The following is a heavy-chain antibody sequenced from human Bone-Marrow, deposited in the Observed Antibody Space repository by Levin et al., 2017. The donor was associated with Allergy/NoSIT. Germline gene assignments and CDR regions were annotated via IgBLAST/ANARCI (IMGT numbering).Heavy chain of an antibody. J-gene: IGHJ5*02. CDR2: IIPIFGTP. CDR1: GGTFSSFG. CDR3: ALYHVLYNWFDP. Sequence: KISCKTSGGTFSSFGITWVRQAPGQGLEWMGGIIPIFGTPNYAQKFQGRTTISADASTSTAYMELRSLRSEDTAIYYCALYHVLYNWFDPWGQGTQLTVSS. V-gene: IGHV1-69*01. D-gene: IGHD2-2*02.